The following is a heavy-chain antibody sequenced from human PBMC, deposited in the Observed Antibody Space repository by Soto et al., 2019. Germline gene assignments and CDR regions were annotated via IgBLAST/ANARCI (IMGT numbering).Heavy chain of an antibody. CDR1: GFSFNKYA. V-gene: IGHV3-33*03. CDR3: ATDRTALATTLFYFEF. CDR2: IRYDGNDK. Sequence: QVQLVESGGGVVQPVRSLRISCAASGFSFNKYAMHWVRQAPGKGLEWLAVIRYDGNDKYYADSVRGLVAIYRDNSKETLYLEMNSLRVEDSGLYYLATDRTALATTLFYFEFWGLGAQVTVSS. D-gene: IGHD1-1*01. J-gene: IGHJ4*02.